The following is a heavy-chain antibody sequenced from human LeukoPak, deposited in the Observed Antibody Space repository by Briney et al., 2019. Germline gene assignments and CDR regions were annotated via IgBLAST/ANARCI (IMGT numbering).Heavy chain of an antibody. CDR3: ARRAGAYSHPYDY. J-gene: IGHJ4*02. CDR1: GFTVSSNS. V-gene: IGHV3-53*01. D-gene: IGHD4/OR15-4a*01. CDR2: IYSDNT. Sequence: GGSLRLSCTVSGFTVSSNSMSWVRQAPGKGLEWVSFIYSDNTHSSDSEKVRFTISRDNSKKTLYLQMNSLGDEDAAVYDCARRAGAYSHPYDYWGQGTLVTVSS.